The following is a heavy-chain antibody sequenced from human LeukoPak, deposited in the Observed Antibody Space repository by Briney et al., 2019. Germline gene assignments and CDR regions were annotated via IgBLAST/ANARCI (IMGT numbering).Heavy chain of an antibody. CDR3: ARDSYQYDILTGYSFEYFQH. Sequence: ASVKVSCKASGYTFTGYYMHWVRQAPGQGLEWMGWINPNSGGTNYAQKFQGRVTMTRDTSISTAYMELSRLRADDTAVYYCARDSYQYDILTGYSFEYFQHWGQGTLVTVSS. J-gene: IGHJ1*01. CDR2: INPNSGGT. V-gene: IGHV1-2*02. CDR1: GYTFTGYY. D-gene: IGHD3-9*01.